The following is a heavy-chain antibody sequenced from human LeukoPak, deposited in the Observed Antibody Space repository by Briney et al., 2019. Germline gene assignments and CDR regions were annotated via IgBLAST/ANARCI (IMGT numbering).Heavy chain of an antibody. CDR3: ARGGDYGVKIDY. CDR2: ISSSGGNT. J-gene: IGHJ4*02. D-gene: IGHD3-16*01. CDR1: GFTFSSYW. V-gene: IGHV3-23*01. Sequence: GGSLRLSCAASGFTFSSYWMSWVRQAPGKGLEWVSGISSSGGNTYYTDSVKGRFTFSRDNSKNTIYLQMNSLRADDTDVYYCARGGDYGVKIDYWGQGTLVTVSS.